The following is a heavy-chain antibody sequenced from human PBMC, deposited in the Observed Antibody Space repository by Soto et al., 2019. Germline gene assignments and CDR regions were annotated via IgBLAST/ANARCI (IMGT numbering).Heavy chain of an antibody. Sequence: SVNGYCKSAGYALTVDGGGWGRQTPGQGLEWMGWISAYNGNTNYAQKLQGRVTMTTDTSTSTAYMELRSLRSDDTAVYYCARSYAGCSSTSCSTHHWFDPWGQGTLVTVSS. CDR2: ISAYNGNT. D-gene: IGHD2-2*01. V-gene: IGHV1-18*04. J-gene: IGHJ5*02. CDR3: ARSYAGCSSTSCSTHHWFDP. CDR1: GYALTVDG.